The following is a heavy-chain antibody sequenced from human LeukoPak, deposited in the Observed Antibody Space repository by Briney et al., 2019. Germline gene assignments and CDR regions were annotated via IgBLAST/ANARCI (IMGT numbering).Heavy chain of an antibody. D-gene: IGHD2-2*01. CDR2: ISAYNGNT. V-gene: IGHV1-18*01. CDR3: ARDVVVPAAMRRGAFDI. CDR1: GYTFTSYG. J-gene: IGHJ3*02. Sequence: ASVKVSCKASGYTFTSYGISWVRQAPGQGLEWMGWISAYNGNTNYAQKLQGRVTMTTDTSTSTAYMELRSLRSDDTAVYYCARDVVVPAAMRRGAFDIWGQGTMVTVSS.